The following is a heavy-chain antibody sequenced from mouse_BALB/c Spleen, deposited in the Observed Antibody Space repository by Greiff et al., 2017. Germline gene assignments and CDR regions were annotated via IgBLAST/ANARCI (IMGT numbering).Heavy chain of an antibody. CDR2: IYPGDGDT. Sequence: VKLMESGPELVKPGASVKISCKASGYAFSSSWMNWVKQRPGQGLEWIGRIYPGDGDTNYNGKFKGKATLTADKSSSTAYMQLSSLTSVDSVVYFCARSDGYWYFDVWGAGTTVTVSS. CDR1: GYAFSSSW. V-gene: IGHV1-82*01. J-gene: IGHJ1*01. D-gene: IGHD2-3*01. CDR3: ARSDGYWYFDV.